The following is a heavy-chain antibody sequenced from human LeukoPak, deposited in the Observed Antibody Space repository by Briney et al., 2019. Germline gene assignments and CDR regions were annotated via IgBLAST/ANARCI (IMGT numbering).Heavy chain of an antibody. D-gene: IGHD5-18*01. CDR1: GGSISTYY. V-gene: IGHV4-59*01. Sequence: SETLSLTCTVSGGSISTYYWSWIRQPPGKGLEWIAYIDYRGSTTYNPSLRSRVTISVDTSKNQFSLKLSSVTAADTAVYYCAARGYSYGYAVDYWGQGTLVTVSS. CDR3: AARGYSYGYAVDY. CDR2: IDYRGST. J-gene: IGHJ4*02.